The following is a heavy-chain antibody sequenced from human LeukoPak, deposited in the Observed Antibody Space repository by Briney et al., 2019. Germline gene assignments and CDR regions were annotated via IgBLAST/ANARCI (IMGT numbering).Heavy chain of an antibody. J-gene: IGHJ4*02. Sequence: SETLSLTCTVSGGSLSSNNYYWGWIRQPPGKGLEWIGNIYYSWTTYYNPSLKSRVTISVDTSKNQFSPKLSSVTAADTAVYYCARHNYDSSGYYSRPYYFDYWGQGTLVTVSS. V-gene: IGHV4-39*01. CDR1: GGSLSSNNYY. CDR3: ARHNYDSSGYYSRPYYFDY. D-gene: IGHD3-22*01. CDR2: IYYSWTT.